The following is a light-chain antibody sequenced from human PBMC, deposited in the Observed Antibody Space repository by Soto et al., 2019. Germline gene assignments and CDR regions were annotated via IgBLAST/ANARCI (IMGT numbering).Light chain of an antibody. V-gene: IGLV1-40*01. CDR3: QSYDTGLRTV. Sequence: QSVLTKPPSVSGAPGQRVTISCTGSSSNIGAGYDVHWYQQLPGTAPKLLIYGNSNRPSGVPDRCSGSKSGTSASLAITGLQAEDEADYYCQSYDTGLRTVFGGGTQLTVL. CDR1: SSNIGAGYD. J-gene: IGLJ7*01. CDR2: GNS.